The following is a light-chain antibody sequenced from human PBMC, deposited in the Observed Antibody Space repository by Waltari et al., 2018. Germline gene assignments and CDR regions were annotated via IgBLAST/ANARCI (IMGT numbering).Light chain of an antibody. J-gene: IGKJ1*01. Sequence: EIVLTQSPATLSLSPGERATLSCRASQSVSRSLAWYQQKPGQAPRLLIYVASNRATGSPDRFSGSGSGTDFSLTISRLGPEDVAVYYCQHYVSLPATFGQGTKVEIK. CDR3: QHYVSLPAT. CDR2: VAS. CDR1: QSVSRS. V-gene: IGKV3-20*01.